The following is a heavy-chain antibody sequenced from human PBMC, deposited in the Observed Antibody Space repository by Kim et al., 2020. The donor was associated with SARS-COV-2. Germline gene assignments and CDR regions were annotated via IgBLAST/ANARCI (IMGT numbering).Heavy chain of an antibody. CDR2: ST. V-gene: IGHV4-59*08. J-gene: IGHJ4*02. D-gene: IGHD2-2*01. CDR3: ARLASASFDY. Sequence: STNYNPSLTSRVTLSVDTSKNQFSLKLSSVTAADTAVYYCARLASASFDYWGQGTLVTVSS.